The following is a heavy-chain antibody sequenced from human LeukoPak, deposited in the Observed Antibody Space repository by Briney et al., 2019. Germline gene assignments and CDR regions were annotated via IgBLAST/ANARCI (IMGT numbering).Heavy chain of an antibody. V-gene: IGHV3-48*03. J-gene: IGHJ4*02. CDR2: ISSSGSTI. Sequence: GGSLRLSCAASGFTFSSYEMNWVRQAPGKRLEWVSYISSSGSTIYYADSVKGRFTISRDNAKNSLYLQMNSLRAEDTAVYYCASFHYDILTGYGDFDYWGQGTLVTVSS. CDR1: GFTFSSYE. CDR3: ASFHYDILTGYGDFDY. D-gene: IGHD3-9*01.